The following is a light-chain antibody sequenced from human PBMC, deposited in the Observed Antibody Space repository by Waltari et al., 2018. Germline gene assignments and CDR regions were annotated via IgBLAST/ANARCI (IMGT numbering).Light chain of an antibody. CDR1: QSVSSSY. Sequence: EIVLTQSPGTLSLSPGERVTLSCRASQSVSSSYLAWYQQKPGQAPRLLIYGASSRATGIPDRFSGGGSGTDFTLTISRLEPEDVAVYYCQQYGSSLWTFGQGTKVEIK. CDR2: GAS. V-gene: IGKV3-20*01. CDR3: QQYGSSLWT. J-gene: IGKJ1*01.